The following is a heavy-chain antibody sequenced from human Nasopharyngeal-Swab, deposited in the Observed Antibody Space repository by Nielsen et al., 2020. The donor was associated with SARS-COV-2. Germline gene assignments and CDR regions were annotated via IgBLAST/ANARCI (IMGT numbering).Heavy chain of an antibody. D-gene: IGHD1-1*01. V-gene: IGHV3-7*01. CDR3: ARWNFAFDY. J-gene: IGHJ4*02. CDR1: GFTFSTYY. CDR2: IEQHGSAT. Sequence: GESLKISCVVSGFTFSTYYMGWVRQAPGKGPEWVAHIEQHGSATIYVDSVKGRFTISRDNAKNSLYLQMNSLRAEDTAVYYCARWNFAFDYWGQGTVVTVSS.